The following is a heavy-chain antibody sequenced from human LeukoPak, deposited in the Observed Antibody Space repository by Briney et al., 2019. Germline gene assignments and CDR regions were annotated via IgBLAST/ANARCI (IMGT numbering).Heavy chain of an antibody. D-gene: IGHD6-19*01. Sequence: GGSLRLSCSASGFTVSSNYMTWVRQAPGKGLERVSALYGGGSTYYADSVKGRFTISRDNSKNTLYIQMNSLRAEDTAVYYCARGTGGWHAFDGWGQGTMVTVSS. CDR3: ARGTGGWHAFDG. J-gene: IGHJ3*01. CDR2: LYGGGST. V-gene: IGHV3-53*01. CDR1: GFTVSSNY.